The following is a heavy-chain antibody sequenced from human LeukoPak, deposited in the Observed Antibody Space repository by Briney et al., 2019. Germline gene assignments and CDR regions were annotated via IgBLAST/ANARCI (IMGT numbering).Heavy chain of an antibody. CDR3: ARGMYYDFWSANIVVYFDY. CDR2: IYYSGST. D-gene: IGHD3-3*01. J-gene: IGHJ4*02. V-gene: IGHV4-59*01. Sequence: PETLSLTCTVSGGSISSYYWSWIRQPPGKGLEWIGYIYYSGSTNYNPSLKSRVTISVDTSKNQFSLKLSSVTAADTAVYYCARGMYYDFWSANIVVYFDYWGQGTLVTVSS. CDR1: GGSISSYY.